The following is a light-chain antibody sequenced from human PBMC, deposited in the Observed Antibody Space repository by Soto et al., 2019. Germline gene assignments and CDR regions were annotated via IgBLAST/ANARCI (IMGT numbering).Light chain of an antibody. CDR1: STDVGSYNL. V-gene: IGLV2-14*02. CDR2: SVS. Sequence: QSALTQPASVSGSPGQSITISCTGTSTDVGSYNLVSWYQQYPGKAPKLMIYSVSDRPSGVSYRFSGSKSGNTASLTISGLQADDEADYYCISYTVSRSYVFGTGTKVTV. CDR3: ISYTVSRSYV. J-gene: IGLJ1*01.